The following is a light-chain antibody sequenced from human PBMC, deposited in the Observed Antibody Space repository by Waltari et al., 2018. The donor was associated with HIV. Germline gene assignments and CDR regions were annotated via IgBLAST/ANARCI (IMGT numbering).Light chain of an antibody. J-gene: IGLJ3*02. V-gene: IGLV3-10*01. CDR1: ALPKKY. Sequence: SYELTQPPSVSVSPGQTARITCSGDALPKKYAYWYQQRSGQAPVLVIYDDTKRPSGLPVRFSGSSSGTMATLTITGAQVEDEADYYCYSTDSSVDHRGVFGGGTKVTVL. CDR3: YSTDSSVDHRGV. CDR2: DDT.